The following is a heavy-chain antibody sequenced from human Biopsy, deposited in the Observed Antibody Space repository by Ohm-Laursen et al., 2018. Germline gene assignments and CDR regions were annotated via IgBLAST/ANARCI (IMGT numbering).Heavy chain of an antibody. D-gene: IGHD3-9*01. V-gene: IGHV1-2*02. CDR1: GYTFAGYY. J-gene: IGHJ6*02. Sequence: ASVKVSCKASGYTFAGYYLHWVRQAPGHGLEWMGWINHNSGNANYAQSFQGRLTVTRDTSISTAYMELTSLTFDDTAIYYCARVPAYPSIDGYYGLDLWGQGTTVIVSS. CDR2: INHNSGNA. CDR3: ARVPAYPSIDGYYGLDL.